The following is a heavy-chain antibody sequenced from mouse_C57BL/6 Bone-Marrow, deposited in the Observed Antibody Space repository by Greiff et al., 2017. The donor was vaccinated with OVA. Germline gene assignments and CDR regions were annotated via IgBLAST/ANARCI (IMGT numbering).Heavy chain of an antibody. Sequence: QVQLQQPGAELVKPGASVKLSCKASGYTFTSYGITWVKQRPGQGLEWIGDIYPGSGSTNYNEKFKSKATLTAATSTSTVYMPLRSLTSADSAVFYWARWGYHCRHHYRGQGTSVTGSA. CDR1: GYTFTSYG. D-gene: IGHD2-2*01. CDR2: IYPGSGST. V-gene: IGHV1-55*01. J-gene: IGHJ4*01. CDR3: ARWGYHCRHHY.